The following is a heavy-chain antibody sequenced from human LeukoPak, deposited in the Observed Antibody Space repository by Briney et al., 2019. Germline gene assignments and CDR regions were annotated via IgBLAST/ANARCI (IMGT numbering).Heavy chain of an antibody. J-gene: IGHJ4*02. Sequence: GGSLRLSCSVSGFTFSSYAMHWVRQAPGKGLQFVSVINTNGGSTYYADSVKGRFTISRDNSQNTLYLQMSSLRVEDTAVYYCVTGVIVSGSHYFDFWGQGTLVTVYS. D-gene: IGHD2-21*01. CDR1: GFTFSSYA. CDR3: VTGVIVSGSHYFDF. V-gene: IGHV3-64D*06. CDR2: INTNGGST.